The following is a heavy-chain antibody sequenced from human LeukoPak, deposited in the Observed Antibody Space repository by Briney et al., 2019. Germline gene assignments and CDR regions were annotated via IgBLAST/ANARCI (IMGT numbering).Heavy chain of an antibody. CDR2: IVNSGGST. J-gene: IGHJ4*02. CDR3: AKDIHGDYGGLDY. D-gene: IGHD4-17*01. V-gene: IGHV3-23*01. CDR1: GFTFSSYA. Sequence: GGSLRLSCAASGFTFSSYAMSWVRQAPGKGLEWVSTIVNSGGSTYYADSVKGRFTISRDNSENTVYLQMNSLRAEDTAVYYCAKDIHGDYGGLDYWGQGTLVTVSS.